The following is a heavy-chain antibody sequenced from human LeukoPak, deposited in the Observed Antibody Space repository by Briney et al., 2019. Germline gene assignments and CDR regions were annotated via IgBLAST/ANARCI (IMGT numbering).Heavy chain of an antibody. J-gene: IGHJ3*02. CDR1: GGSITSSSYY. V-gene: IGHV4-39*01. CDR3: ARHRRNYDILTGYYAGPLDI. Sequence: KPSETLSLTCTVSGGSITSSSYYWGWIRQPPGKGLEWIGSMSYSGGTYYNPSLKSRLTISLHTSKNQFSLRLSSVTAADTAVYYCARHRRNYDILTGYYAGPLDIWGQGTKVTVSS. D-gene: IGHD3-9*01. CDR2: MSYSGGT.